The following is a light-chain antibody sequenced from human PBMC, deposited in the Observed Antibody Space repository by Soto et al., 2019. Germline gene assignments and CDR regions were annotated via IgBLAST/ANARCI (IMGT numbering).Light chain of an antibody. J-gene: IGLJ3*02. CDR1: SSDVGGYNY. Sequence: QSALTQPASVSGSPGQSITISCTGTSSDVGGYNYVSWYQQHPGNAPKLMIYEVRNRPSGVSNRFSGSKSGNTASLTISGLQAEDEADYYCSSYTSSSTRVFGGGTKLTVL. CDR2: EVR. CDR3: SSYTSSSTRV. V-gene: IGLV2-14*01.